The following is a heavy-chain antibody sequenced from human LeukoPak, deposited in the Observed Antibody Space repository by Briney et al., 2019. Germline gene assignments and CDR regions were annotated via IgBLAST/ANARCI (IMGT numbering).Heavy chain of an antibody. CDR1: GFTFSSYH. V-gene: IGHV3-48*01. D-gene: IGHD4-11*01. CDR3: ARVWQDYSNTDY. CDR2: ISASSDLI. Sequence: GGSLRLSYAASGFTFSSYHMNWIRQAPGKGLEWISYISASSDLIYYADSVKGRFAISRDNAQRSLYLQMNSLTAEDTAVYYCARVWQDYSNTDYWGQGTLVTVSS. J-gene: IGHJ4*02.